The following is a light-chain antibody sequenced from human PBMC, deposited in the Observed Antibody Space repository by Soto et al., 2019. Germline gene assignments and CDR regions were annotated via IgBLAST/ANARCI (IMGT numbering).Light chain of an antibody. CDR1: SGHSSYA. Sequence: QLVLTQSPSASASLGASVKLTCTLSSGHSSYAIAWHQQQPEKGPRYLMKLNSDGSHSKGDGIPDRFSGTSSGAERYLTSSRLQSEDGADYDCQPWGTGTGVVFGGGTKLTVL. V-gene: IGLV4-69*01. J-gene: IGLJ2*01. CDR3: QPWGTGTGVV. CDR2: LNSDGSH.